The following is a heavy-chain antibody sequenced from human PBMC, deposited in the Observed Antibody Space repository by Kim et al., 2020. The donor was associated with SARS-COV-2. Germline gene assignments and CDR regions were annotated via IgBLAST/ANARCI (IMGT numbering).Heavy chain of an antibody. J-gene: IGHJ1*01. Sequence: GGSLRLSCAASGFTFSSYAMSWVRQAPGKGLEWVSAISGSGGSTYYADSVKGRFTISRDNSKNTLYLQMNSLRAEDTAVYYCAKGPGSMVRGVIGLYFQHWGQGTLVTVSS. D-gene: IGHD3-10*01. CDR2: ISGSGGST. V-gene: IGHV3-23*01. CDR1: GFTFSSYA. CDR3: AKGPGSMVRGVIGLYFQH.